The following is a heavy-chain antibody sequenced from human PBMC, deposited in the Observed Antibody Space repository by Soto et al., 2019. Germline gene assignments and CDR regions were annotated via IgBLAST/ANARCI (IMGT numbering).Heavy chain of an antibody. Sequence: SETLSLTCTVSGGSISSYYWSWIRQPPGKGLEWIGYIYYSGSTNYNPSLKSRVTISVDTSKNQFSLKLSSVTAADTAVYYCARAGGYDFWSGYYTPYDYYGMDVWGQGTTVTVSS. CDR2: IYYSGST. D-gene: IGHD3-3*01. CDR1: GGSISSYY. J-gene: IGHJ6*02. V-gene: IGHV4-59*01. CDR3: ARAGGYDFWSGYYTPYDYYGMDV.